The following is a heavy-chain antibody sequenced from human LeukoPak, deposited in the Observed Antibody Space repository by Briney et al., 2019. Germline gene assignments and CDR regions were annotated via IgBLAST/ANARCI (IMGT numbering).Heavy chain of an antibody. J-gene: IGHJ3*02. CDR2: IYTSGSTINNPSLKNT. CDR3: ARDTALWTFDI. Sequence: PSETLSLTCTVSGGSISNFYWSWIRQPAGKGLEWIGRIYTSGSTINNPSLKNTNYNPSLKSRLTMSVDRSKNQFSLKMTSVTAADTAMYYCARDTALWTFDIWGQGTMVTVSS. V-gene: IGHV4-4*07. CDR1: GGSISNFY. D-gene: IGHD2-21*02.